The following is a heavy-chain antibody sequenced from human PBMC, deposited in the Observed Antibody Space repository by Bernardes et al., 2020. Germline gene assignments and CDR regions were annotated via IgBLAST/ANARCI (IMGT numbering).Heavy chain of an antibody. CDR1: GGSISSSSYY. CDR3: ARQLYDILTGYAYYYYYGMDV. Sequence: SETLSLTCTVSGGSISSSSYYWGWIRQPPGKGLEWIGSIYYSGSTYYNPSLKSRVTISVDTSKNQFSLKLSSVTAADTAVYYCARQLYDILTGYAYYYYYGMDVWGKGTTVTVSS. V-gene: IGHV4-39*01. D-gene: IGHD3-9*01. J-gene: IGHJ6*04. CDR2: IYYSGST.